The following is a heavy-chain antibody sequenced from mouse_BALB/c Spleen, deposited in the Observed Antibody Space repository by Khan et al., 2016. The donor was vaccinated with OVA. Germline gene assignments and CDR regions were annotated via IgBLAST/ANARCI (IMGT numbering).Heavy chain of an antibody. V-gene: IGHV1-84*02. CDR1: GYTFTDNY. Sequence: QVQLKESGPELVKPGASVKISCKASGYTFTDNYINWVKQKPGQGLEWIGWIYPGSGKSKYNEKFKGKATLTVDTSSSKAYMQLSSLTSEDTADYFCARGGYYSNSLFDYWGQGTTLTVSS. CDR3: ARGGYYSNSLFDY. J-gene: IGHJ2*01. D-gene: IGHD1-1*01. CDR2: IYPGSGKS.